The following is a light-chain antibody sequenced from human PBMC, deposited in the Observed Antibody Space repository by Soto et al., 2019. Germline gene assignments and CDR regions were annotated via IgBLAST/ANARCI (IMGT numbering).Light chain of an antibody. V-gene: IGKV3-20*01. CDR3: QHYGSSRWT. J-gene: IGKJ1*01. CDR2: GAS. Sequence: EIVLTQSPGTLSLSPGERATLSCRASQSVRSSYLAWYQQKPGQAPRLLIYGASSRATGIPDRFSGSGSGTEFTLTISRLEPEDFAVYYCQHYGSSRWTFGQGTKVEIK. CDR1: QSVRSSY.